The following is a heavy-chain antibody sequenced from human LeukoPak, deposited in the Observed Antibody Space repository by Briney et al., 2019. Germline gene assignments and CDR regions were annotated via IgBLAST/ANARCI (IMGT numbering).Heavy chain of an antibody. Sequence: GTSLRLSCAPSAFTFSRYSMHWVRQAPGKGLEWVAVIWSDGSNKYYADSVKGRFTISRDNSKNTLYLQLNSLRAEDTAVYYCAKSTVAFYYFDNWGQGTRVIVSS. V-gene: IGHV3-33*06. J-gene: IGHJ4*02. CDR3: AKSTVAFYYFDN. CDR2: IWSDGSNK. D-gene: IGHD4-23*01. CDR1: AFTFSRYS.